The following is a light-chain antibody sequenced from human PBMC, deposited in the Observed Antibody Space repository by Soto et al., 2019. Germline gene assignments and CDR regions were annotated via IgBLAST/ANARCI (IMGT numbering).Light chain of an antibody. Sequence: EIVLAQAPGTLSLSAGERATLSCRASHSISSTYLAWYQQKHGQAPRPLMYGFSRRATGIPDRFSGSAAGTDGTITISSLEKEDASVYYGQQRSNWLLTFGQGTKVDIK. CDR1: HSISSTY. CDR3: QQRSNWLLT. V-gene: IGKV3D-20*02. J-gene: IGKJ1*01. CDR2: GFS.